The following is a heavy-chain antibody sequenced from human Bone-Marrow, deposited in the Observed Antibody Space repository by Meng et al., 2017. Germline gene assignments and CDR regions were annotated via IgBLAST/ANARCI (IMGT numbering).Heavy chain of an antibody. V-gene: IGHV1-8*01. CDR3: ARGGVWRGQLWSHLYHFDY. D-gene: IGHD5-18*01. CDR1: GYTFTSYD. CDR2: MNPNSGNT. Sequence: ASVKVSCKASGYTFTSYDINWVRQATGQGLEWMGWMNPNSGNTGYAQKFQGRVTMTRDTSISTAYMELSRLRSDDTAVYYCARGGVWRGQLWSHLYHFDYWGQGTLVTVSS. J-gene: IGHJ4*02.